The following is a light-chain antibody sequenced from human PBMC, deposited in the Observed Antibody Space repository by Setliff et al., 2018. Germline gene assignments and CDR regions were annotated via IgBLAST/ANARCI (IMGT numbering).Light chain of an antibody. CDR3: SSYAGSNNPYV. J-gene: IGLJ1*01. Sequence: QSALTQPASVSGSLGQSITISCTGTSSDVGGYNYVSWYQQHPGKAPKLMIYEVSKRPSGVPDRFSGSKSGNTASLTVSGLQAEDEADYYCSSYAGSNNPYVFGTGTKGTVL. V-gene: IGLV2-8*01. CDR2: EVS. CDR1: SSDVGGYNY.